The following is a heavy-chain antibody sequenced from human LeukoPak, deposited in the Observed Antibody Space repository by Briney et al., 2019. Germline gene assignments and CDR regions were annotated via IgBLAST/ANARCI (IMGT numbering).Heavy chain of an antibody. Sequence: ASVKVSCKASGYTFINYAISWVRQAPGQGLEWMGWISAYSYNTYYAQKFQDRVTMTTDTSTSTAYMELRSLRFDDTAVYYCAREKEVVVTGSYYHGMDVWGQGTTVTVSS. CDR1: GYTFINYA. J-gene: IGHJ6*02. CDR2: ISAYSYNT. D-gene: IGHD2-21*02. CDR3: AREKEVVVTGSYYHGMDV. V-gene: IGHV1-18*01.